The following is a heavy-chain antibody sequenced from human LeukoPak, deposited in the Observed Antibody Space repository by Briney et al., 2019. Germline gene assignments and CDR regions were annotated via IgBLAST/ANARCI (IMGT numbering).Heavy chain of an antibody. D-gene: IGHD3-10*02. CDR2: ISGGGDTT. V-gene: IGHV3-23*01. Sequence: GGSLRLSCSASGFSFSSYTMTWVRQAPGKGPEWVSIISGGGDTTFYTDSVKGRFTISRDNSKNTLYLQMNSLRAEDTAVYYCAELGITMIGGVWGKGTTVTLSS. J-gene: IGHJ6*04. CDR3: AELGITMIGGV. CDR1: GFSFSSYT.